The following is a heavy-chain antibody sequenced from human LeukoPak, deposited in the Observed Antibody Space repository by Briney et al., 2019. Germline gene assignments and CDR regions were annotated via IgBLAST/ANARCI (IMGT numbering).Heavy chain of an antibody. CDR1: GFTFSSYW. Sequence: GGSLGLSCAASGFTFSSYWMHWVRQAPGKGLVWVSRINSDGSSTSYADSVKGRFTISRDNAKNTLYLQMNSLRAEDTAVYYCARGRATTVVTRGNNWFDPWGQGTLVTVSS. CDR3: ARGRATTVVTRGNNWFDP. CDR2: INSDGSST. V-gene: IGHV3-74*01. J-gene: IGHJ5*02. D-gene: IGHD4-23*01.